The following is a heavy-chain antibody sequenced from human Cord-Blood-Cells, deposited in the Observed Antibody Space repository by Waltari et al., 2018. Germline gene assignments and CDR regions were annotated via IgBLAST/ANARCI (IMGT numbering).Heavy chain of an antibody. CDR2: INPNSGGT. J-gene: IGHJ3*02. V-gene: IGHV1-2*02. Sequence: QMQLVQSGSEEKKTAASVKSTLKASGYTFTVDYMPWVRPAPGQGLGWMGWINPNSGGTNYAQKFQGRVTMTRDTSISTAYMERSRLRSDDTAVYYCASEISYAFDIWGQGTMVTVSS. CDR3: ASEISYAFDI. CDR1: GYTFTVDY. D-gene: IGHD2-15*01.